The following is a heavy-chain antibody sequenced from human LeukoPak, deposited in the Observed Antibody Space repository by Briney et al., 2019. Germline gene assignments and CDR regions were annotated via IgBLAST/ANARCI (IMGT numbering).Heavy chain of an antibody. CDR1: GVPVSTPH. V-gene: IGHV4-59*02. D-gene: IGHD2/OR15-2a*01. CDR2: LSYTGKT. Sequence: PSETLSLTCNVPGVPVSTPHWNSIRQRPGKGLEWIGCLSYTGKTDYNPSLKSRVSISLGSSNNHFSLKLTSVTAADTAVYYCSEGYFEPFDHWGQGILVTVSS. CDR3: SEGYFEPFDH. J-gene: IGHJ4*02.